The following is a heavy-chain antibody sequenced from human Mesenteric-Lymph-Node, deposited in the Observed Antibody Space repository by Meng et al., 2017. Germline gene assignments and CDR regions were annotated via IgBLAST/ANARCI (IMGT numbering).Heavy chain of an antibody. CDR1: GFTFSTYW. CDR3: ASDWGYYKPDY. D-gene: IGHD3-10*01. V-gene: IGHV3-7*03. Sequence: GESLKISCVASGFTFSTYWMRWVRQAPGKGLEWRAKIDQDGSEKYYVDSLKGRFTISRDNAKNSLYLQMSSLRAEDSAVYYCASDWGYYKPDYWGQGTLVTVSS. J-gene: IGHJ4*02. CDR2: IDQDGSEK.